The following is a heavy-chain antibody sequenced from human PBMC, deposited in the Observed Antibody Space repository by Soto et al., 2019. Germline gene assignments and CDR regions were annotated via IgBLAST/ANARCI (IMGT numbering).Heavy chain of an antibody. CDR1: GFTFCSYA. V-gene: IGHV3-23*01. D-gene: IGHD2-2*01. Sequence: PAGSLKLSCAASGFTFCSYAMGSVRQAPEKGLEWVSAISGSGGSTYYADSVKGRFTISRDNSKNTLYLQMNSLRAEDTAVYYCAKVVVPAAAAEDAFDIWGQGTMVTVSS. CDR3: AKVVVPAAAAEDAFDI. J-gene: IGHJ3*02. CDR2: ISGSGGST.